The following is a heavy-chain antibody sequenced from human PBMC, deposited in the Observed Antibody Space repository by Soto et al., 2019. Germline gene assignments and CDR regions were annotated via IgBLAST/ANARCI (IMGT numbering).Heavy chain of an antibody. Sequence: QVQLVQSGAEVKKPGASVKVSCKASGYTFTSYDINWVRQATGQGLEWMGWMNPNSGNTGYAQKFTGRVTMTRNTSISTAYMELSRLRSEDTAVYYCARGLRRVGSGWYSGWFDPWGQGTLVTVSS. CDR3: ARGLRRVGSGWYSGWFDP. D-gene: IGHD6-19*01. CDR1: GYTFTSYD. J-gene: IGHJ5*02. V-gene: IGHV1-8*01. CDR2: MNPNSGNT.